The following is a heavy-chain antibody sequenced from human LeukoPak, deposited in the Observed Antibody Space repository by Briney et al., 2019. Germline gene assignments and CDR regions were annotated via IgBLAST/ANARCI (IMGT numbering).Heavy chain of an antibody. Sequence: SETLSLTCTVSGGSISSYYWSLIRQPAGKGLEWIGRIYTSGSTNYNPSLKSRVTMSVDTSKNQFSLKLSSVTAADTAVYYCARESYNRGAFDIWGQGTMVTVSS. V-gene: IGHV4-4*07. CDR2: IYTSGST. D-gene: IGHD1-1*01. CDR1: GGSISSYY. CDR3: ARESYNRGAFDI. J-gene: IGHJ3*02.